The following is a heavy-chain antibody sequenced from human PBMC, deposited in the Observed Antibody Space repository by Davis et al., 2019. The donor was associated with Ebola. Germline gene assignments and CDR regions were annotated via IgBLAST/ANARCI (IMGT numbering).Heavy chain of an antibody. CDR1: GSTFSSYA. J-gene: IGHJ4*02. CDR2: IRSKANSYAT. V-gene: IGHV3-73*01. Sequence: GGSLRPSCAASGSTFSSYAMSWVRQVFGKGLEWVGRIRSKANSYATAYAASVKGRFTISRDDSKNTAYLQMNSLRAEDTAIYYCAKSMGSSGWYHFDYWGQGTLVTVSS. D-gene: IGHD6-19*01. CDR3: AKSMGSSGWYHFDY.